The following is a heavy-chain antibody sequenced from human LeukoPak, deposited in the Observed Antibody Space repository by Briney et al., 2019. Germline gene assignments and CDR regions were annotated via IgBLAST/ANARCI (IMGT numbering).Heavy chain of an antibody. D-gene: IGHD2-21*01. V-gene: IGHV3-23*01. CDR2: ISGSGGST. Sequence: GGSLRLSCAASGFTFSSYAMSWVRQAAGKGLEWVSAISGSGGSTYYADSVKGRFTISRDNSKNTLYLQMNSLRAEDTAVNDCAKDVRALGVALDYWGQGTLVTVSS. CDR1: GFTFSSYA. CDR3: AKDVRALGVALDY. J-gene: IGHJ4*02.